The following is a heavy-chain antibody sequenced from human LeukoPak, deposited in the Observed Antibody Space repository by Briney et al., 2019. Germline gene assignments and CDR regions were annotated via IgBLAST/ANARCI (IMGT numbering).Heavy chain of an antibody. CDR1: GGSINSGDYY. Sequence: SQTPSLTCTVSGGSINSGDYYWSWIRQPPGKGLEWIGYIYYSGSTYYKPSLKSRVTISVDTSKNQFSLRVTSVTAADTAVYHCARHFVRSGSYWADYWGQGTLVTVSS. CDR3: ARHFVRSGSYWADY. J-gene: IGHJ4*02. D-gene: IGHD1-26*01. CDR2: IYYSGST. V-gene: IGHV4-30-4*08.